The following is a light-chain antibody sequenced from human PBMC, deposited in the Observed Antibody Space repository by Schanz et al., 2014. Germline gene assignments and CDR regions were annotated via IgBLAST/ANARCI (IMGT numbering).Light chain of an antibody. Sequence: QSALTQPASVSGSPGQSITISCTGASSDYVSWYQQHPGRAPKLMVYDVSSRPSGVSRRFSGSKSGNTASLTISGLQAEDEADYYCSSYTSSSTGVFGGGTKLTVL. CDR3: SSYTSSSTGV. CDR1: SSDY. J-gene: IGLJ3*02. CDR2: DVS. V-gene: IGLV2-14*03.